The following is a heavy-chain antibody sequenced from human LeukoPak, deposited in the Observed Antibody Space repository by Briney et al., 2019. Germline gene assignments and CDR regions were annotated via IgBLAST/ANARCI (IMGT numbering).Heavy chain of an antibody. CDR3: ARRCYSSGWWFCGNFDY. D-gene: IGHD6-19*01. J-gene: IGHJ4*02. Sequence: PSETLSLTCAVYGGSSSGYYWSWIRQPPGKGLEWIGEINHSGSTSYNPSLKSRVTISVDTSKNQFSLKLSSVTAADTAVYYCARRCYSSGWWFCGNFDYWGQGTLVTVSS. V-gene: IGHV4-34*01. CDR1: GGSSSGYY. CDR2: INHSGST.